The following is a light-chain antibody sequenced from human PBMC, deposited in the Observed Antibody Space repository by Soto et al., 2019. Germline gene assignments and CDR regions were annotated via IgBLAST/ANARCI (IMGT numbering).Light chain of an antibody. CDR2: DVS. CDR3: SSYTSTGTGI. J-gene: IGLJ1*01. V-gene: IGLV2-14*01. Sequence: QAVVTQPASVSGSPGQSITISCTGTSSDVGGYNYVSWYQQHPGKAPKLMIYDVSNRPSGVSNRFSGSKSGNTASLTISGLQAEDEADYYCSSYTSTGTGIFGTGTKLTVL. CDR1: SSDVGGYNY.